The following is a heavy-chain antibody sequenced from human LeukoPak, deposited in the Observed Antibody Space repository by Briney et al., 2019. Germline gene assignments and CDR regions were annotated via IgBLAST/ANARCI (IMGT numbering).Heavy chain of an antibody. Sequence: GGSLRLSCAASGFTFGSYAMSWVRQAPGKGLEWVSAISASGISTYYADSVKGRFTISRDKSENTLYLRMNSLRAEDTAVYYCAKGYYDSAKGHFDHWGQGTLVTVSS. CDR3: AKGYYDSAKGHFDH. D-gene: IGHD3-22*01. J-gene: IGHJ4*02. CDR2: ISASGIST. CDR1: GFTFGSYA. V-gene: IGHV3-23*01.